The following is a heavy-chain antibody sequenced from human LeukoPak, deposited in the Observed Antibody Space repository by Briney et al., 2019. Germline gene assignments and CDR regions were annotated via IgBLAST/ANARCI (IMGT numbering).Heavy chain of an antibody. D-gene: IGHD4-17*01. CDR3: ARTNLPTVTTSY. CDR1: GFTFSDYY. J-gene: IGHJ4*02. Sequence: GGSLRLSCAASGFTFSDYYMSWIRQAPGKGLEWVSYISSSGSTIYYADSVKGRFTISRNNAKNSLYLQMNSLRAEDTAVYYCARTNLPTVTTSYWGQGTLVTVSS. V-gene: IGHV3-11*01. CDR2: ISSSGSTI.